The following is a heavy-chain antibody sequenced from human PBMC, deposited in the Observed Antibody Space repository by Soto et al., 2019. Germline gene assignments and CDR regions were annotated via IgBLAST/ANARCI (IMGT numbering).Heavy chain of an antibody. J-gene: IGHJ4*02. D-gene: IGHD6-13*01. CDR2: IWYDGSNK. Sequence: QVQLVESGGGVVQPGRSLRLSCAASGFTFSSYGMHWVRQAPGKGLGWVAVIWYDGSNKYYADSVKGRFTISRDNSKNTLYLQMNSLRAEDTAVYYCARASSGQLDYWGQGTLVTVSS. V-gene: IGHV3-33*01. CDR1: GFTFSSYG. CDR3: ARASSGQLDY.